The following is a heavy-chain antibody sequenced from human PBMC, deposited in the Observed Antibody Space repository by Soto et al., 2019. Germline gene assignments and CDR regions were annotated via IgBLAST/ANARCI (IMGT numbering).Heavy chain of an antibody. D-gene: IGHD6-13*01. V-gene: IGHV4-39*01. J-gene: IGHJ5*02. CDR3: ARARHVAAGKNWFDP. CDR1: GGSVSSSSYY. CDR2: IYYSGST. Sequence: PXXTLSLTCTVSGGSVSSSSYYWGWIRQPPGKGLEWIGSIYYSGSTYYNPSLKIRVTISVDTSKNQFSLKLSSVTAADTAVYYCARARHVAAGKNWFDPWGQGTLVTVSS.